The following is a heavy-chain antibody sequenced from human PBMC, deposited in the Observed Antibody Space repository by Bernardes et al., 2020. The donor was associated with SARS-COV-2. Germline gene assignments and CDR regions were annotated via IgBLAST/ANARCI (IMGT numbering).Heavy chain of an antibody. D-gene: IGHD3-16*02. CDR1: GGSISSGGYY. J-gene: IGHJ4*02. CDR3: ARVMSSFGGVIVANDY. V-gene: IGHV4-31*03. CDR2: IYYSGST. Sequence: SETLSLTCTVSGGSISSGGYYWSWLRQHQGKGLEWTGYIYYSGSTYYNPSLKSRVTISVDTSKNQFSLKLSPVTAADTAVYYCARVMSSFGGVIVANDYWGQGTLVTVSS.